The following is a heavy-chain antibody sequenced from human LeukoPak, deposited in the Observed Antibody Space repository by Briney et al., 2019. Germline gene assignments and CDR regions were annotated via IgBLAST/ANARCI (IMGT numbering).Heavy chain of an antibody. CDR2: ISGSGGST. CDR1: GFTFSSYA. CDR3: ARDSLAAAGTGAGNDY. V-gene: IGHV3-23*01. D-gene: IGHD6-13*01. J-gene: IGHJ4*02. Sequence: PGGSLRLSCAASGFTFSSYAMSWVRQAPGKGLEWVSAISGSGGSTYYADSVKGRFTISRDNSKNTLYLQMNSLRAEDTAVYYCARDSLAAAGTGAGNDYWGQGTLVTVSS.